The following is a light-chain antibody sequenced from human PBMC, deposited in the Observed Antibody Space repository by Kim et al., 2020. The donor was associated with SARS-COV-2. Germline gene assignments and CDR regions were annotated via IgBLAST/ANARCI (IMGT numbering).Light chain of an antibody. CDR1: SSDVGGYNY. CDR2: DVS. V-gene: IGLV2-11*01. J-gene: IGLJ2*01. CDR3: CSYAGSYTLV. Sequence: LTQPRSVSGSPGQSVTISCTGTSSDVGGYNYVSWYQQHPGKAPKLMIYDVSKRPSGVPDRFSGSKSGNTASLTISGLQAEDEADYYCCSYAGSYTLVFGGGTQLSVL.